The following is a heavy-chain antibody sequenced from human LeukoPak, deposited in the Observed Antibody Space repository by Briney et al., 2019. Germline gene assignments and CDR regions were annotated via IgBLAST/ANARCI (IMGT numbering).Heavy chain of an antibody. CDR1: GGSISSYY. Sequence: SETLSLTCTVSGGSISSYYWSWIRQPPGKGLEWIGYIYYSGSTNYNPSFKSRVTISVDTSKNQFSLKLSSVTAADTAVYYCARDSNDYDSSGYYYFDYWGQGTLVTVSS. CDR3: ARDSNDYDSSGYYYFDY. D-gene: IGHD3-22*01. CDR2: IYYSGST. J-gene: IGHJ4*02. V-gene: IGHV4-59*01.